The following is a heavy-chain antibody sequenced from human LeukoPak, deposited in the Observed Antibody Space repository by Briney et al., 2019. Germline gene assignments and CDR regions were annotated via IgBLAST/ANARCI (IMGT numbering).Heavy chain of an antibody. Sequence: GGALRLSCAASGFTFSSYAMHWVRQAPGKGLEWVAMLSYDGSNKHYADPVKGRFTISRDNSKNTLYLQMNSLRAEDTAVYYCAREQGGRSSYHQGGYYFDYWGQGTLVTVSS. J-gene: IGHJ4*02. CDR1: GFTFSSYA. CDR2: LSYDGSNK. V-gene: IGHV3-30*04. D-gene: IGHD5-18*01. CDR3: AREQGGRSSYHQGGYYFDY.